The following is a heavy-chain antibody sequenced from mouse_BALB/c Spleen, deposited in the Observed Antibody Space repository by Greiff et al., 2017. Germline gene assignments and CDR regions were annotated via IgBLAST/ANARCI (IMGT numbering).Heavy chain of an antibody. CDR2: ISSGGST. Sequence: EVHLVESGGGLVKPGGSLKLSCAASGFTFSSYAMSWVRQTPEKRLEWVASISSGGSTYYPDSVKGRFTISRDNARNILYLQMSSLRSEDTAMYYCARGRDGPLAYWGQGTLVTVSA. CDR1: GFTFSSYA. D-gene: IGHD2-3*01. J-gene: IGHJ3*01. V-gene: IGHV5-6-5*01. CDR3: ARGRDGPLAY.